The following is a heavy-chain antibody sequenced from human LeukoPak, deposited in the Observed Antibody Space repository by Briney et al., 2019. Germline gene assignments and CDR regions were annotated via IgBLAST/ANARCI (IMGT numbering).Heavy chain of an antibody. Sequence: VSVKVSCKASGYTFTGYYMHWVRQAPGQGLEWMGWINPNSGGTNYAQKFQGRVTMTRDTSISTAYMELSRLRSDDTAVYYCARDLGYYYGSGIDYWGQGTLVTVSS. CDR3: ARDLGYYYGSGIDY. CDR2: INPNSGGT. V-gene: IGHV1-2*02. D-gene: IGHD3-10*01. J-gene: IGHJ4*02. CDR1: GYTFTGYY.